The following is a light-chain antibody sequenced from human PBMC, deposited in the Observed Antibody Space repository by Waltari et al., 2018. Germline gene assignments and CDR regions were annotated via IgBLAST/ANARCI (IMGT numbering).Light chain of an antibody. CDR2: KVS. CDR3: MQGTHWPPT. J-gene: IGKJ5*01. Sequence: DVVMTQSPLSLPVTLGQPASISCRSTQSLVHRDGNTYVIWCQQKPGKSPRCLIYKVSDRDSGVPDRFSGSGSGTDFTLKISRVEAEDVGVYYCMQGTHWPPTFGRGTRLEIQ. CDR1: QSLVHRDGNTY. V-gene: IGKV2-30*02.